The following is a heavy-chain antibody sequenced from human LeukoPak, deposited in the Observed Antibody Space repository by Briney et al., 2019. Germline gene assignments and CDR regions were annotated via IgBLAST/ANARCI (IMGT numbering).Heavy chain of an antibody. V-gene: IGHV3-7*01. D-gene: IGHD2-2*01. CDR1: GFTFSSYW. Sequence: GGSLRLSCAASGFTFSSYWMSWVRQAPGKGLEWVANIKQDGSEKYYVDSVKGRFTISRDNSKNTLYLQMNSLRAEDTAVYYCARDNPYCSSTSCYRWRNYYYYGMDVWGQGTTVTVSS. CDR2: IKQDGSEK. CDR3: ARDNPYCSSTSCYRWRNYYYYGMDV. J-gene: IGHJ6*02.